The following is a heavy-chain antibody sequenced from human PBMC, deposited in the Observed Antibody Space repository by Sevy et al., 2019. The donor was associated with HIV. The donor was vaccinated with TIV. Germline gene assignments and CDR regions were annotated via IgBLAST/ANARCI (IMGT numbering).Heavy chain of an antibody. D-gene: IGHD2-21*01. CDR3: VRDERAIASHFDY. Sequence: RGSLRLSCEASGFTLSSYTMNWVRQSPEKGLEWVATFDRTGITHYADSVKGRFIISRDTAKNSLFLQMNSLRDDDTAMYFCVRDERAIASHFDYWGRGTLVTVSS. J-gene: IGHJ4*02. CDR1: GFTLSSYT. V-gene: IGHV3-48*02. CDR2: FDRTGIT.